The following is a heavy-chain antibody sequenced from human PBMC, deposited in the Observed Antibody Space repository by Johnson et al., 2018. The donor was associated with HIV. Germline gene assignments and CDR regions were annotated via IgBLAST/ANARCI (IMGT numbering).Heavy chain of an antibody. J-gene: IGHJ3*02. D-gene: IGHD5-24*01. CDR1: GFIFRDYY. CDR2: ISSSGSSI. Sequence: QVQLVESGGGLVKPRGSLRLSCAASGFIFRDYYMSWIRQAPGKGLEWVSYISSSGSSIYYADSVKGRFTISRDNSKNTLYLQMNSLRAEDTAVYYCARDLRWSYDAFDIWGQGTMVTVSS. CDR3: ARDLRWSYDAFDI. V-gene: IGHV3-11*04.